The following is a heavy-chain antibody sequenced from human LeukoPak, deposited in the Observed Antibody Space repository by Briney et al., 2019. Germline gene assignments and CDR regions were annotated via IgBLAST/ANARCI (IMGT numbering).Heavy chain of an antibody. V-gene: IGHV3-21*01. CDR2: ISSSSSYI. J-gene: IGHJ3*02. CDR1: GFTFSSYS. CDR3: ARGRTGIAAAGKRADDAFDI. Sequence: GGSLRLSCAASGFTFSSYSMNRVRQAPGKGLEWVSSISSSSSYIYYADSVKGRFTISRDNAKNSLYLQMNSLRAEDTAVYYCARGRTGIAAAGKRADDAFDIWGQGTMVTVSS. D-gene: IGHD6-13*01.